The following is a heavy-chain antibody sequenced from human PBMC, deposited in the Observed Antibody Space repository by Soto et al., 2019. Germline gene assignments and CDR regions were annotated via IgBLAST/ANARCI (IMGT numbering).Heavy chain of an antibody. D-gene: IGHD3-22*01. Sequence: SVEVSCKACGCTFSGYASSWVRQARGQGLEWRGGIIPIFGTAKYAQKFQGRGTITAEESTSTAYMELSSLRSEDTAVYYCARGRGYYDAHYWGQATLVNVSS. CDR1: GCTFSGYA. J-gene: IGHJ4*02. CDR3: ARGRGYYDAHY. V-gene: IGHV1-69*13. CDR2: IIPIFGTA.